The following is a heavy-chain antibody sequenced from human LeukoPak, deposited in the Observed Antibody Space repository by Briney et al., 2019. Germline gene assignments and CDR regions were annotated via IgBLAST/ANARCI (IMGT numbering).Heavy chain of an antibody. Sequence: PGGSLRLSCAASGFTFSTFWMTWVRQAPGKGLEWVANIKPDGSEKYYVDSVKGRFTISRDNAKNSLYLQMNSLRAEDTAVYYCATRLAMVTVDPFDYWGQGTLVTVSS. D-gene: IGHD2-21*02. CDR3: ATRLAMVTVDPFDY. V-gene: IGHV3-7*01. J-gene: IGHJ4*02. CDR1: GFTFSTFW. CDR2: IKPDGSEK.